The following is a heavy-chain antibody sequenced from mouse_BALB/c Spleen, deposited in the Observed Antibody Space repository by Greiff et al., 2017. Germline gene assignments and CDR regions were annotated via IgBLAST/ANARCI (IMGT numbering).Heavy chain of an antibody. V-gene: IGHV5-12-1*01. D-gene: IGHD3-1*01. CDR1: GFAFSSYD. CDR2: ISSGGGST. Sequence: EVKLMESGGGLVKPGGSLKLSCAASGFAFSSYDMSWVRQTPEKRLEWVAYISSGGGSTYYPDTVKGRFTISRDNAKNTLYLQMSSLKSEDTAMYYCARQGSSGLRRAMDYWGQGTSVTVSS. J-gene: IGHJ4*01. CDR3: ARQGSSGLRRAMDY.